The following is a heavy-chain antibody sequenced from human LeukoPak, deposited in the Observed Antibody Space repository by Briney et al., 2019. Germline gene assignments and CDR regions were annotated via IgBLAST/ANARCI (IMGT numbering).Heavy chain of an antibody. CDR3: AKDTGGRSGSCLYY. J-gene: IGHJ4*02. CDR1: GFTFSSYG. Sequence: PGGSLRLSCAASGFTFSSYGMHWVRQAPGKGLEWVAVISYDGSNKYNADSVKGRFTISRDNSKNTLYLQMNSLRAEDTAVYYCAKDTGGRSGSCLYYWGQGTLVTVSS. D-gene: IGHD2-15*01. CDR2: ISYDGSNK. V-gene: IGHV3-30*18.